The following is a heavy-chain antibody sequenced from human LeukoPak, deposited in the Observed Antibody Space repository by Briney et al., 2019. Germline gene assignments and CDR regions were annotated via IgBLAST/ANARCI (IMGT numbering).Heavy chain of an antibody. CDR3: ARGVHDGYFDWLAYGAYFDY. CDR1: GGTFSSYA. V-gene: IGHV1-69*13. Sequence: ASVKVSCKASGGTFSSYAISWVRQAPGQGLEWMGGIIPIFGTAKYAQKFQGRVTITADESTSTAYLELSSLRSEGTAVYYCARGVHDGYFDWLAYGAYFDYWGQGTLVTVSS. CDR2: IIPIFGTA. J-gene: IGHJ4*02. D-gene: IGHD3-9*01.